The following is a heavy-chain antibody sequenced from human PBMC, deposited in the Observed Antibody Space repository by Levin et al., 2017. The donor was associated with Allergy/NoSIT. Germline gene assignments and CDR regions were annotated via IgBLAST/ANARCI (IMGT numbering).Heavy chain of an antibody. Sequence: RAGGSLRLSCAASGFTFDDYAMHWVRQAPGKGLEWVSSITWNSGSIAYADSVKGRFTISRDNAKNSLYLQMNSLRAEDTALYYCAKGDYSNYGYFDYWGQGTLVTVSS. CDR1: GFTFDDYA. CDR3: AKGDYSNYGYFDY. V-gene: IGHV3-9*01. J-gene: IGHJ4*02. CDR2: ITWNSGSI. D-gene: IGHD4-11*01.